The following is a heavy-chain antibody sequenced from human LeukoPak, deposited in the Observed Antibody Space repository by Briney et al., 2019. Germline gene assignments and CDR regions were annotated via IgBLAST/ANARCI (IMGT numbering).Heavy chain of an antibody. J-gene: IGHJ6*02. CDR3: ARERIVVVVAENKLQHFGMDV. D-gene: IGHD2-2*01. V-gene: IGHV3-30-3*01. Sequence: PGGSLRLSCAAPGFTFNSYTMHWVRQAPGKGLEWVAVMSSDGNKKFYAEYVKGRFTISRDNSQNTVYLQMNSLRAEDSAVYYCARERIVVVVAENKLQHFGMDVWGQGTTVIVSS. CDR2: MSSDGNKK. CDR1: GFTFNSYT.